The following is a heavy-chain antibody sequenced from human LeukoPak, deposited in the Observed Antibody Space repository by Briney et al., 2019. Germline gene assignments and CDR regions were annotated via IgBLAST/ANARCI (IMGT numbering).Heavy chain of an antibody. CDR1: GFTFSSYG. Sequence: PGGSLRLSCAASGFTFSSYGMHWVRQAPGKGLEWVAVISYDGSNKYYADSVKGRFTISRDNSKNTLYLQMNSLRAEDTAVYYXXXXXXXYDSSGYLDYWGQGTLVTVSS. CDR2: ISYDGSNK. D-gene: IGHD3-22*01. J-gene: IGHJ4*02. V-gene: IGHV3-30*03. CDR3: XXXXXXYDSSGYLDY.